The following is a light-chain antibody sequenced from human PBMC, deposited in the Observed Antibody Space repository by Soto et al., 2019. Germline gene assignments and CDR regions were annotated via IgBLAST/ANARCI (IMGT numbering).Light chain of an antibody. J-gene: IGKJ1*01. CDR2: GAS. CDR1: QSVSSSY. V-gene: IGKV3-20*01. CDR3: QQYET. Sequence: EIVLTQSPGNLSLSPGERATLSCRARQSVSSSYLAWYQQKPGQAPRLLIYGASSRATGIPDRFSGSGSGTDFTVTISSLEPEDFAVYYCQQYETLGQGTKVEIE.